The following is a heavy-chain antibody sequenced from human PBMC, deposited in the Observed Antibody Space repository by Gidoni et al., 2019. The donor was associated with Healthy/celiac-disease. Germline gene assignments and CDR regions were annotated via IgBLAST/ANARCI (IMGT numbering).Heavy chain of an antibody. Sequence: QLPLQESGQGRATPSETLSLPRTVPGGSTRSSSYHWGWIRQPPGKGLEWIGSIYYSGSTYYNPSLKSRVTISVDTSKNQFSLKLSSVTAADTVVYYCASTLDYGDYYWYFDLWGRGTLVTVSS. D-gene: IGHD4-17*01. J-gene: IGHJ2*01. CDR1: GGSTRSSSYH. CDR2: IYYSGST. CDR3: ASTLDYGDYYWYFDL. V-gene: IGHV4-39*01.